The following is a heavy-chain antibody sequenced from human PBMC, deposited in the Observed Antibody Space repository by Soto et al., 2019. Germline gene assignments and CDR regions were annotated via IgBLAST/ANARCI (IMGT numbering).Heavy chain of an antibody. V-gene: IGHV3-23*01. CDR1: GLTFSSYA. J-gene: IGHJ4*02. Sequence: GGSLGLSCAASGLTFSSYAMSWVRQAPGKGLESVSAISGSGGSTYYADSVKGRFTISRDNSKNTLYLQMNSLRAEDTAVYYCAKEGSSGWYFDYWGQGTLVTVSS. CDR3: AKEGSSGWYFDY. D-gene: IGHD6-19*01. CDR2: ISGSGGST.